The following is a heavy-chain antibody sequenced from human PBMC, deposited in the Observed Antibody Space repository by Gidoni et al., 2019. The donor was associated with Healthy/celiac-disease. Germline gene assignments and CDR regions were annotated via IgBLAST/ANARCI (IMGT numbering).Heavy chain of an antibody. CDR2: IYYSGST. Sequence: QLQLQESGPGLVKPSETLSLTCTVSGGSISSSSYYWDWVRQPPGKGLEWIGSIYYSGSTYYNPSLKSRVTISVDTSKNQFSLKLSSVTAADTAVYYCARDHFPSGATTDAFDIWGQGTMVTVSS. D-gene: IGHD1-26*01. CDR1: GGSISSSSYY. CDR3: ARDHFPSGATTDAFDI. V-gene: IGHV4-39*07. J-gene: IGHJ3*02.